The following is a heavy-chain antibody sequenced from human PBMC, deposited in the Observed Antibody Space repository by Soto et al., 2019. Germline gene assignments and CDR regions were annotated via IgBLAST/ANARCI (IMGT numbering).Heavy chain of an antibody. CDR2: INHTGST. CDR3: ARDKITGLFDY. CDR1: GGSFSGYS. V-gene: IGHV4-34*01. D-gene: IGHD2-8*02. J-gene: IGHJ4*02. Sequence: QVQLQQWGAGLLKPSETLSLTCAVYGGSFSGYSWTWIRQPPGTGLEWIGEINHTGSTNYNPSIKSRDTISVDTSKNQFSLKLTSVTAADPAVYYCARDKITGLFDYWGQGTLVTVSS.